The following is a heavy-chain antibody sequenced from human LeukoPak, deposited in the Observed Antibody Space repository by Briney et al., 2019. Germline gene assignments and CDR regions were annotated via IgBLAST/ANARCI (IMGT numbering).Heavy chain of an antibody. CDR1: GASISSFH. CDR2: IYSSGST. Sequence: PSETLSLTCTVSGASISSFHWTWIRQPAGKGLEWIGLIYSSGSTIYNPSLKSRVAMSVDMTKNQLSLKLSSVTAADTAMYYCARKDGDSWGQGTLVTVSS. J-gene: IGHJ4*02. V-gene: IGHV4-4*07. CDR3: ARKDGDS.